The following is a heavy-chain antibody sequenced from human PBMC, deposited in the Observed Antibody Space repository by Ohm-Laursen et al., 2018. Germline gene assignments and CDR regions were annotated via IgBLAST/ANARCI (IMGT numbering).Heavy chain of an antibody. D-gene: IGHD1-26*01. Sequence: SDTLSLTCAVSGGSISSYYWSWIRQPPGKGLEWIGYIYYSGSTNYNPSLKSRVTISVDTSKNQFSLKLSSVTAADTAVYYCARAHGGSYFDYWGQGTLVTVSS. CDR3: ARAHGGSYFDY. V-gene: IGHV4-59*07. J-gene: IGHJ4*02. CDR1: GGSISSYY. CDR2: IYYSGST.